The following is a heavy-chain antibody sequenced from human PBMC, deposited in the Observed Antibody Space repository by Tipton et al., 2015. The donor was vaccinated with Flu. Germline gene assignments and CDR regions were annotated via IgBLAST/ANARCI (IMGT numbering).Heavy chain of an antibody. J-gene: IGHJ2*01. V-gene: IGHV1-18*01. D-gene: IGHD5-24*01. CDR3: ARDGDRHNIYWYFDL. Sequence: QVQLVQSGGEVKEPGASVRVSCKASGYTFTTYGIAWVRQAPGQGLEWVGWISGYNGRTDSAPKLQGRVTMSTDTYTSTAYMELRSLRPDDTAVYYCARDGDRHNIYWYFDLWGRGTLVTVSS. CDR1: GYTFTTYG. CDR2: ISGYNGRT.